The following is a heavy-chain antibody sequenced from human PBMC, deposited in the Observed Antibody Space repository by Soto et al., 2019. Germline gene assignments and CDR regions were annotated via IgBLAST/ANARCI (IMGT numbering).Heavy chain of an antibody. J-gene: IGHJ6*02. CDR2: IDPSDSDT. CDR1: GHAFTTYW. D-gene: IGHD3-10*01. V-gene: IGHV5-10-1*01. CDR3: ASGNYGSSLAYYYGLEV. Sequence: GESLKISCKASGHAFTTYWINWVRQMPGKGLEWMGRIDPSDSDTNYSPSFEGHVTMSADKSTNTAYLQWSSLKASDTAVYYCASGNYGSSLAYYYGLEVWGQGTTVTVSS.